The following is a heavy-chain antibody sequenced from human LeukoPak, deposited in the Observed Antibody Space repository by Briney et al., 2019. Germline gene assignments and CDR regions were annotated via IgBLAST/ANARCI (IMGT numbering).Heavy chain of an antibody. CDR3: ARDGGLNTIFDY. CDR1: GFTFRNYW. D-gene: IGHD2-15*01. CDR2: TKPDGSAE. Sequence: PGGSLRLSCAASGFTFRNYWMGWVRQAPGKGLEWVANTKPDGSAEYYADSVRGRFTTSRDNANNFLCLQMNSLRAEDTAVYYCARDGGLNTIFDYWGQGTLVTVSS. J-gene: IGHJ4*02. V-gene: IGHV3-7*01.